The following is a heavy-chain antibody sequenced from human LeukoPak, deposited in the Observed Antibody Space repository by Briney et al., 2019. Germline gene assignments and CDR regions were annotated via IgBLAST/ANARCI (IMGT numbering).Heavy chain of an antibody. V-gene: IGHV3-66*01. CDR1: GFTVSSNY. Sequence: GGSLRLSCAASGFTVSSNYMSWVRQAPGKGLEWVSVIYSGGSTYYADSVKGRFTISRDNSKNALYLQMNSLKHEDTAVYYCARDPDGYRQGHHFDYWGQGTLVTVSS. D-gene: IGHD5-18*01. J-gene: IGHJ4*02. CDR2: IYSGGST. CDR3: ARDPDGYRQGHHFDY.